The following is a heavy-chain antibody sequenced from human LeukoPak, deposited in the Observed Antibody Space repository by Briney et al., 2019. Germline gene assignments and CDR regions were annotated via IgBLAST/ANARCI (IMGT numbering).Heavy chain of an antibody. D-gene: IGHD3-22*01. CDR2: IYYSGST. J-gene: IGHJ4*01. CDR1: GDSISSSSYY. CDR3: ARRSYDSSGYYVH. Sequence: PSETLSLTCTVPGDSISSSSYYWGWIRQPPGKGLEWIGIIYYSGSTYYNSSLKSRVTISVDTSKNHFSLKLSSVTAADTAVYYCARRSYDSSGYYVHWGQGTLVTVSP. V-gene: IGHV4-39*02.